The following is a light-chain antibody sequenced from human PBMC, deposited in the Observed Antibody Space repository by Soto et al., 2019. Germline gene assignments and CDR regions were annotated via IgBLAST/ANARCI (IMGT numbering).Light chain of an antibody. CDR1: QTIRGL. CDR2: DTS. J-gene: IGKJ5*01. Sequence: EIVLTQSPATLSLSPGERATLSCRTSQTIRGLLNWYQQRPGQAPRLLIYDTSNRATDIPARFSGSGSATDFTLTISSLDPEDFGVYFCQQRHNWPITFGQGTRLDIK. V-gene: IGKV3-11*01. CDR3: QQRHNWPIT.